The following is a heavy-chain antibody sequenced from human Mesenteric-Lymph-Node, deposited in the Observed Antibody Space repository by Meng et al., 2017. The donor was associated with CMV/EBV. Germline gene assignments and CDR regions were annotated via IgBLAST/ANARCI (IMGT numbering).Heavy chain of an antibody. Sequence: ASVKVSCKASGYTFTSYYMHWVRQAPGQGLKWMGWISGYNGDTRNAQKFQGRVTMTTDASTNTAYMELRSLRSDDTAMYYCARGGKRITATAVVFHVFDIWGLGTMVTVSS. D-gene: IGHD6-19*01. CDR2: ISGYNGDT. CDR1: GYTFTSYY. J-gene: IGHJ3*02. CDR3: ARGGKRITATAVVFHVFDI. V-gene: IGHV1-18*04.